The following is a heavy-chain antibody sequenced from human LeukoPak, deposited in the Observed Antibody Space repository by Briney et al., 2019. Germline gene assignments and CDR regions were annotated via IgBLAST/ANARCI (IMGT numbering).Heavy chain of an antibody. D-gene: IGHD4-17*01. V-gene: IGHV1-2*02. Sequence: ASVKVSCKASEYTFTDYYIHWMRQAPGQGLEWMGWINPNSGGTNYAQKFQGSVTMTRDTSISTAYMELTRLNSDDTAVYYCAKNMGYGDYWYFDLWGRGTLVTVSS. CDR3: AKNMGYGDYWYFDL. CDR2: INPNSGGT. J-gene: IGHJ2*01. CDR1: EYTFTDYY.